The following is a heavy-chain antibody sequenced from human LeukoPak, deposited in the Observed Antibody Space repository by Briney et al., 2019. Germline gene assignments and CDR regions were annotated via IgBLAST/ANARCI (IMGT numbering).Heavy chain of an antibody. CDR1: GFTFSSYA. V-gene: IGHV3-23*01. Sequence: PGGSLRLSCAASGFTFSSYAMSWVRQAPGKGLEWVSAISGSGGSTYYADSVKGRFTMSRDNSKNTLYLQMNSLRAEDTAVYYCASHSGSDPRGWYFDYWGQGTLVTVSS. CDR2: ISGSGGST. D-gene: IGHD5-12*01. CDR3: ASHSGSDPRGWYFDY. J-gene: IGHJ4*02.